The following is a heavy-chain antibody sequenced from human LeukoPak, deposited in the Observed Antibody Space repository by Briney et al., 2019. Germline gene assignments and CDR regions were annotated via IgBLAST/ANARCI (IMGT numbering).Heavy chain of an antibody. J-gene: IGHJ3*02. CDR1: GYSISRGSY. CDR3: AVGLHSGQFAFDI. D-gene: IGHD5-24*01. V-gene: IGHV4-38-2*01. Sequence: PSETLSLTCAVSGYSISRGSYWGWIRQPPGKGLEWIGSVYHSGSAYYNPSLKSRVTISVDTSMNQFSLKLTSVTAADTAVYYCAVGLHSGQFAFDIWGQGTMVTVSS. CDR2: VYHSGSA.